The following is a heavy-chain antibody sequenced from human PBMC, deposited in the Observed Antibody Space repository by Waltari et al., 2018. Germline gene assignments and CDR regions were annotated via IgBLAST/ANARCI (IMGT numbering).Heavy chain of an antibody. Sequence: QVQLVQSGAEVKKPGSSVKVSCKASGGTFSSYAISWVRQAPGQGLEWMGGIIPILGTANYAQKFQGRFTITADESTSTAYMELSSLRSEDTAVYYCARPPLGDIWTGLVYWGQGTLVTVSS. J-gene: IGHJ4*02. D-gene: IGHD3-9*01. CDR1: GGTFSSYA. CDR3: ARPPLGDIWTGLVY. V-gene: IGHV1-69*13. CDR2: IIPILGTA.